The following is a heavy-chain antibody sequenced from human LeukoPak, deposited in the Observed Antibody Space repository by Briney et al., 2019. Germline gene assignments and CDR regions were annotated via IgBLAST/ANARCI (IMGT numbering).Heavy chain of an antibody. Sequence: PGGSLRLSCAASGFTFNSYWMSWVRQTPGKGLEWVANIKQDESEKCYVDSVKGRFTISRDNAKNSLFLQMISLRAEDTAVYYCARDKPAAGGGYGSLFDYWGQGTLVTVSS. V-gene: IGHV3-7*03. CDR1: GFTFNSYW. CDR2: IKQDESEK. CDR3: ARDKPAAGGGYGSLFDY. D-gene: IGHD6-13*01. J-gene: IGHJ4*02.